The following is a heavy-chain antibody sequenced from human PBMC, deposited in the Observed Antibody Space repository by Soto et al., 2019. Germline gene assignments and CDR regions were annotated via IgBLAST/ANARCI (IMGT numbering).Heavy chain of an antibody. Sequence: PSETLSVTCTVSGGSISSGGYYWSWIRQHPGKGLEWIGYIYYSGSTYYNPSLKSRVTISVDTSKNQFSLKLSSVTAADTAVYYCARSRYYYDSRDYIDYWGQGTLVTVSS. V-gene: IGHV4-31*03. CDR2: IYYSGST. CDR1: GGSISSGGYY. D-gene: IGHD3-22*01. CDR3: ARSRYYYDSRDYIDY. J-gene: IGHJ4*02.